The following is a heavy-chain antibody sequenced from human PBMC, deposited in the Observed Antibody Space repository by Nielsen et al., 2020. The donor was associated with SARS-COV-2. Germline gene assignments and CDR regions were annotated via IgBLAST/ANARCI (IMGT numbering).Heavy chain of an antibody. D-gene: IGHD3-9*01. CDR1: GGSISSYY. CDR2: IFYSGST. CDR3: ARGHYDILTGYYALDY. Sequence: SETLSLTCTVSGGSISSYYWSWIRQPPGKGLEWIGYIFYSGSTNYNPSLKSRLNLSVDTSKNQFSLKLNSVTAADTAVYYCARGHYDILTGYYALDYWGQGTLVTVSS. J-gene: IGHJ4*02. V-gene: IGHV4-59*13.